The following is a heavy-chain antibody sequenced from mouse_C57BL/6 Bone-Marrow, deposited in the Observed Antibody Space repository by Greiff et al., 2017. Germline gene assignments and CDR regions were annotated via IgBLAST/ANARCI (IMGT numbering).Heavy chain of an antibody. CDR3: SRPYYRNCCYFDV. CDR1: GYTFTSYW. D-gene: IGHD2-5*01. CDR2: IYPGSGST. J-gene: IGHJ1*03. V-gene: IGHV1-55*01. Sequence: QVQLQQPGAELVKPGASVKMSCKASGYTFTSYWITWVKQRPGQGLEWIGDIYPGSGSTNYNEKFKSKATLTVDTSSSTAYMQLSSLTSEDSAVYYCSRPYYRNCCYFDVWGTGTTVTVS.